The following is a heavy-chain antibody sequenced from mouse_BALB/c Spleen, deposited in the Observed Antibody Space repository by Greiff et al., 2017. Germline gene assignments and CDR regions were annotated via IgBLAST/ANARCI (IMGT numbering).Heavy chain of an antibody. V-gene: IGHV3-2*02. CDR2: ISYSGST. D-gene: IGHD1-1*01. J-gene: IGHJ4*01. Sequence: EVKLLESGPGLVKPSQSLSLTCTVTGYSITSDYAWNWIRQFPGNKLEWMGYISYSGSTSYNPSLKSRISITRDTSKNQFFLQLNSVTTEDTATYYCARGATVDAMDYWGQGTSVTVSS. CDR1: GYSITSDYA. CDR3: ARGATVDAMDY.